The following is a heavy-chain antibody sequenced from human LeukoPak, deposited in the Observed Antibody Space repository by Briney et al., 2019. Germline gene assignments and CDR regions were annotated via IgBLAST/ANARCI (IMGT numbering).Heavy chain of an antibody. D-gene: IGHD6-19*01. J-gene: IGHJ3*02. Sequence: GGSLRLSCVASGFTFSSYAMHWVRQTPGKGLEYVSGINSNGGSTHYANSVKGRFTISRDNSKHTLYLQMGSLRTEDMAVYYCARDRYSSGWYSMAFDIWGQGTMVTVSS. CDR3: ARDRYSSGWYSMAFDI. CDR1: GFTFSSYA. CDR2: INSNGGST. V-gene: IGHV3-64*01.